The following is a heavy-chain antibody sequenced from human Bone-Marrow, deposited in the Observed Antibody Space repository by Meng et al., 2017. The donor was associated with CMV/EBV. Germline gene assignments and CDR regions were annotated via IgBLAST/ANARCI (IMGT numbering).Heavy chain of an antibody. CDR2: ISYDGSNK. CDR3: ARDSREYCSGGSCHG. J-gene: IGHJ1*01. Sequence: GESLKISCAASGFTFSSYAMHWVRQAPGKGLEWVAVISYDGSNKYYADSVKGRFTISRDNSKNTLYLQMNSLRAEDTAVYYCARDSREYCSGGSCHGWGQGTLVTVSS. CDR1: GFTFSSYA. V-gene: IGHV3-30-3*01. D-gene: IGHD2-15*01.